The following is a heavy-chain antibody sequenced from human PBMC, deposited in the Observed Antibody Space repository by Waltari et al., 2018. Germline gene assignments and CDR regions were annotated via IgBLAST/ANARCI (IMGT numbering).Heavy chain of an antibody. CDR1: GYTFPIHG. CDR3: ARDRNPMAAAAYNWFDP. D-gene: IGHD6-13*01. J-gene: IGHJ5*02. Sequence: QVQLVQSGAEVKKPGASVKVSCKASGYTFPIHGISWVRPAPGKGLEWMGWISAYNGNTNYAQKLQGRVTMTTDTSTSTAYMELRSLRSDDTAVYYCARDRNPMAAAAYNWFDPWGQGTLVTVSS. CDR2: ISAYNGNT. V-gene: IGHV1-18*01.